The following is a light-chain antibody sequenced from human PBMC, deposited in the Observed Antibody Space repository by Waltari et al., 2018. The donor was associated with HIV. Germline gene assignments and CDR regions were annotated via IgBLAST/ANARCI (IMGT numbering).Light chain of an antibody. CDR1: QSISSS. CDR3: QHYNSYPLT. V-gene: IGKV1-5*03. Sequence: DIQLTQSPSTLPASVGDRVTITCRASQSISSSLAWYQQKPGKAPKLLIYKASSLESGVPARFSGSGSGTELTLTISSLQPDDFATYYCQHYNSYPLTFGPGTKVDIK. CDR2: KAS. J-gene: IGKJ3*01.